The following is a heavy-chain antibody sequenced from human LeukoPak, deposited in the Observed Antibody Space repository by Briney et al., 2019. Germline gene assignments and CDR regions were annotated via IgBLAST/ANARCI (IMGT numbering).Heavy chain of an antibody. Sequence: GGSLRLSCAASGITFNTYDMGWVRQSPGKGLEWVSSIRGSGDTTYYADSVKGRFSISRDNSKNTLYLQMNSLRAEDTAIYYCAKGRPTGAFFDYWGQGTLVTVSS. CDR3: AKGRPTGAFFDY. CDR1: GITFNTYD. CDR2: IRGSGDTT. D-gene: IGHD3-9*01. J-gene: IGHJ4*02. V-gene: IGHV3-23*01.